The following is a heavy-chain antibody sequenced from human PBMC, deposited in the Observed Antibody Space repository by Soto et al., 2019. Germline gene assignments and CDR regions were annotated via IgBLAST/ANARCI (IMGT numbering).Heavy chain of an antibody. CDR1: GFSLSTNGVT. CDR3: AHRADVWGTGGFRYFGS. Sequence: QITLKETGPTLVLPTQTLTVTCTFSGFSLSTNGVTVGWIRQPPGKALEWLALIYWDDDKRYSPSLKSRLTITKDTSKNQLVLTMTSMGPVDTATYCCAHRADVWGTGGFRYFGSWGQGALVTVSS. D-gene: IGHD3-10*01. V-gene: IGHV2-5*02. CDR2: IYWDDDK. J-gene: IGHJ4*02.